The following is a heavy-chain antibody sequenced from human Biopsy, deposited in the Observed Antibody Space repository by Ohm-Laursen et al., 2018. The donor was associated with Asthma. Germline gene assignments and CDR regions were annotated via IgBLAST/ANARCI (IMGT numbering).Heavy chain of an antibody. Sequence: GTLSLTCTVSGGSINNFYWSWIRQEPGKGLEWIGNIYDSGRTYYKSSLKSRITISVDSSKNQLSLTLTSVTAADTAVYYCARGVDRVTGLLDHFDSWGQGTLVTVSS. CDR1: GGSINNFY. J-gene: IGHJ4*02. CDR2: IYDSGRT. D-gene: IGHD2-21*02. CDR3: ARGVDRVTGLLDHFDS. V-gene: IGHV4-59*01.